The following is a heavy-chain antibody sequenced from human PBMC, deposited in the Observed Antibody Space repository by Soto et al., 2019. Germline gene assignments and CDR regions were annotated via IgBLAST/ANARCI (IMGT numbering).Heavy chain of an antibody. D-gene: IGHD3-22*01. CDR3: ARDGLDYDSSGYLLGGY. Sequence: QVQLVESGGGVVQPGRSLRLSCAASGFTFSSYAMHWVRQAPGKGLEWVAVISYDGSNKYYADSVKGRFTISSDNSKNTLYLQMNSLRAEDTAVYYCARDGLDYDSSGYLLGGYWGQGTLVTVSS. CDR2: ISYDGSNK. J-gene: IGHJ4*02. CDR1: GFTFSSYA. V-gene: IGHV3-30-3*01.